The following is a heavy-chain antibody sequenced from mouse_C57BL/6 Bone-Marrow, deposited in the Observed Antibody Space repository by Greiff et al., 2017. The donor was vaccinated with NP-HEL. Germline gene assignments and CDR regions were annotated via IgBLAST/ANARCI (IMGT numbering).Heavy chain of an antibody. CDR2: INPSSGYT. V-gene: IGHV1-7*01. CDR3: ARYRASTGTRAMDY. CDR1: GYTFTSYW. D-gene: IGHD4-1*02. J-gene: IGHJ4*01. Sequence: QVQLQQSGAELAKPGASVKLSCKASGYTFTSYWMHWVKQRPGQGLEWIGYINPSSGYTKYNQKFKGKGTLTADKSSSTAYMQLSSLTYEDAAVYYCARYRASTGTRAMDYWGQGTSVTVSS.